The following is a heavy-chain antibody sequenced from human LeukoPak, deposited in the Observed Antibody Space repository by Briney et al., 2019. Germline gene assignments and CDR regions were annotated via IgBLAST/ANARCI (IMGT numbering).Heavy chain of an antibody. Sequence: ASVKVSCKASGYTFISYGISWVRQAPGQGLEWMGWISAYNGNTNYAQKLQGRVTMTTDTSTSTAYMELRSLRSDDTAVYYCARDIPSSTSNSYYYYGMDVWGQGTTVTVSS. V-gene: IGHV1-18*01. CDR1: GYTFISYG. J-gene: IGHJ6*02. CDR2: ISAYNGNT. CDR3: ARDIPSSTSNSYYYYGMDV. D-gene: IGHD2-2*01.